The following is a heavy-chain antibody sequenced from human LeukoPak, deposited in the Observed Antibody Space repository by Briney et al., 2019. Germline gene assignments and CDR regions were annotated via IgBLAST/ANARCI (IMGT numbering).Heavy chain of an antibody. CDR3: ARRHSSGYYIDY. D-gene: IGHD3-22*01. CDR1: GVSISSSNSY. V-gene: IGHV4-39*01. Sequence: SETLSLTCTVSGVSISSSNSYWGWIRQPPGKGLEWIGSIYYSGNTYYNASLKSQVSISIDTSKNQFSLRLTSVTAADTAVYYCARRHSSGYYIDYWGQGTLVTVSS. J-gene: IGHJ4*02. CDR2: IYYSGNT.